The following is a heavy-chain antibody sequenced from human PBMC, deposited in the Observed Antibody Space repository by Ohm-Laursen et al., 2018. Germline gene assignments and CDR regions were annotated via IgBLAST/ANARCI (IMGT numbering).Heavy chain of an antibody. CDR1: GFTFSSYA. CDR3: TNWYYGGPVDH. V-gene: IGHV3-11*01. D-gene: IGHD4-23*01. CDR2: ISSSGTTT. Sequence: SLRLSCAASGFTFSSYAMSWIRRAPGKGLEWVSYISSSGTTTHYADSVKGRFTISRDNAKNSLYLQMNSLRAEDTAVYYCTNWYYGGPVDHWGQGTLVTVSS. J-gene: IGHJ4*02.